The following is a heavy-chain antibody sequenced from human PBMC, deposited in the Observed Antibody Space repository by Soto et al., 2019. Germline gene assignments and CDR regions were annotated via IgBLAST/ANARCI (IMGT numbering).Heavy chain of an antibody. D-gene: IGHD3-10*01. J-gene: IGHJ6*02. V-gene: IGHV2-5*02. CDR1: GFALNTGGVG. Sequence: ITLKESGPPLVKPTQTLTLTCTFSGFALNTGGVGVGWVRQPRGKAMEWLALIYWDDDERYRPSLRSRLNITKDTINYQVFLTITNTDPEDTATYYCVRNWRYYGGDYYYGMDAWGQGTTVTVSS. CDR3: VRNWRYYGGDYYYGMDA. CDR2: IYWDDDE.